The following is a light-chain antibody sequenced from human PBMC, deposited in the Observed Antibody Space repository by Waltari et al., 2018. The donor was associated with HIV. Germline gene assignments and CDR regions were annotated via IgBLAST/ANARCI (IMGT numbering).Light chain of an antibody. Sequence: QSALTQPASVSGSPGQSITISCTGTSSDVGGYNYVSWYQQHPGKAPTLMIYDVSNRPSAVSTLFSGSKSDNTASLTISGLQAEYEADYYCSSYTSSSTLEGVVFGGGTKLTVL. CDR3: SSYTSSSTLEGVV. CDR1: SSDVGGYNY. J-gene: IGLJ2*01. CDR2: DVS. V-gene: IGLV2-14*03.